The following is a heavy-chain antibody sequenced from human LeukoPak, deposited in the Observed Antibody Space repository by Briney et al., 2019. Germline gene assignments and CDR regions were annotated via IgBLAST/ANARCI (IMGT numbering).Heavy chain of an antibody. CDR1: GYPFTSYY. CDR2: INPSGGST. CDR3: VADGAGQQLVRDMDV. J-gene: IGHJ4*02. V-gene: IGHV1-46*01. Sequence: ASVKVSCKASGYPFTSYYMHWVRQAPGQGLEWMGIINPSGGSTSYAQKFQGRVTMTRDTSTSTVYMELSSLRSEDTAVYYCVADGAGQQLVRDMDVWGQGTLVTVSS. D-gene: IGHD6-13*01.